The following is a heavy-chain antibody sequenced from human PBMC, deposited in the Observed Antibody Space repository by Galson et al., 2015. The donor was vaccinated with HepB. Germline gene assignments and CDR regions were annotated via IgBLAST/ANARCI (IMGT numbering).Heavy chain of an antibody. D-gene: IGHD2-2*01. CDR2: INPNSGGT. CDR1: GYTFTGYY. CDR3: ARGRHVVVPAVFDAFDI. V-gene: IGHV1-2*02. Sequence: QSGAEVKKPGASVKVSCKASGYTFTGYYMHWVRQAPGQGLEWMGWINPNSGGTNYAQKFQGRVTMTRDTSISTAYMELSRLRSDDTAVYYCARGRHVVVPAVFDAFDIWGQGTMVTVSS. J-gene: IGHJ3*02.